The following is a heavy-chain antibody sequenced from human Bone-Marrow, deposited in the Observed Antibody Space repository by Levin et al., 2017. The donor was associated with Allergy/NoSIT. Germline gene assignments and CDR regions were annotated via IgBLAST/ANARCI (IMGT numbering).Heavy chain of an antibody. Sequence: ASVKVSCKASGYTFTSFGINWVRQAPGQGLEWMGWISAHNGNTNFAQKLQGRVTMTTDTSTSTAYMELRSLRSDDTAVYYCAAFITLVRGVPKSYFDYWGQGTLVTVSS. V-gene: IGHV1-18*01. CDR1: GYTFTSFG. CDR3: AAFITLVRGVPKSYFDY. D-gene: IGHD3-10*01. CDR2: ISAHNGNT. J-gene: IGHJ4*02.